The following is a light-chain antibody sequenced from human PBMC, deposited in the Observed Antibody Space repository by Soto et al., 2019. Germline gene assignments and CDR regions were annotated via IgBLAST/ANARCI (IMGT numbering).Light chain of an antibody. J-gene: IGKJ1*01. CDR1: QGINT. V-gene: IGKV1-12*01. CDR3: QQANNFPWT. CDR2: TAS. Sequence: DFQMTQSPSSVSASLGDRVTITCRASQGINTLAWYQQKPGKAPNLLIYTASSLQSGVPSRFSGSGSGTDFTLTISRLQPEDSATYYCQQANNFPWTFGQGTKVEIK.